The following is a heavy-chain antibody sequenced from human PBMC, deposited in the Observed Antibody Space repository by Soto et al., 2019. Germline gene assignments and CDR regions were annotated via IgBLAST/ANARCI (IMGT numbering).Heavy chain of an antibody. D-gene: IGHD4-4*01. Sequence: DVQLLESGGGLVQPGGSLRLSCAASGFTFNAYAMTWVRQAPGKGLEWVSAIGGSGGNRYYAGSVRGRFTISRDNSKDTVDLQMNSLRVEDTAVYYCARVASDYINSVDHWGQGILVSVS. V-gene: IGHV3-23*01. CDR3: ARVASDYINSVDH. CDR2: IGGSGGNR. CDR1: GFTFNAYA. J-gene: IGHJ4*02.